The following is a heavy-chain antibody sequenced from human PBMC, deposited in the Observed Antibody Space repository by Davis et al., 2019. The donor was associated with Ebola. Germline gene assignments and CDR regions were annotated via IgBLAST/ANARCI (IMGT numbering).Heavy chain of an antibody. J-gene: IGHJ4*02. CDR2: IYHSGST. V-gene: IGHV4-30-2*01. D-gene: IGHD5-12*01. CDR1: GGSINSGSNS. CDR3: ARGRDIVATIPDY. Sequence: PSETLSLTCDVSGGSINSGSNSWSWIRQPPGKGLEWIGNIYHSGSTSYNPSLKSRVTISVDRSKNQFSLKLSSVTAADTAVYYCARGRDIVATIPDYWGQGTLVTVSS.